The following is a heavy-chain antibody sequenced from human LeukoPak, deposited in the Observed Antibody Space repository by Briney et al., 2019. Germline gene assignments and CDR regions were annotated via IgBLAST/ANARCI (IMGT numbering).Heavy chain of an antibody. CDR3: ARDSIIRGSDY. CDR2: ISSSSSTI. J-gene: IGHJ4*02. V-gene: IGHV3-48*02. Sequence: GGSLRLSCAASGFTFSSYSMNWVRQAPGKGLEWVSYISSSSSTIYYADSVKGRFTISRDNAKNSLYLRMNSLRDEDTAVYYCARDSIIRGSDYWGQGTLVTVSS. CDR1: GFTFSSYS.